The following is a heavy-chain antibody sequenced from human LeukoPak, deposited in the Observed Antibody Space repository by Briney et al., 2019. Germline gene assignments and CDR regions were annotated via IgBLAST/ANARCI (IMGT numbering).Heavy chain of an antibody. D-gene: IGHD3-10*01. CDR3: IAYYYGSGSNYNDY. CDR2: IKNKADGGTT. CDR1: GFTFSNAW. J-gene: IGHJ4*02. Sequence: GGSLRLSCAASGFTFSNAWMSWVRQAPGKGLEWVGRIKNKADGGTTDYAAPVKGRFTISRDDSKNTLYLQMNSLKTEDTALYYCIAYYYGSGSNYNDYWGQGTLVTVSS. V-gene: IGHV3-15*01.